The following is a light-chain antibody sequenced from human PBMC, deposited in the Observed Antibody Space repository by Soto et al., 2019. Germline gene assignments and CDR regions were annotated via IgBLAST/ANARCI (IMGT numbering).Light chain of an antibody. CDR1: QDISNY. J-gene: IGKJ2*01. CDR3: QQYDNLLT. Sequence: DIQMTQSPSSLSASVGDRVTITCQASQDISNYLNWYQQKPGKAPKLLIYDASNLETGVPSRFSGSGSGTDFTFTISSLQPEHIATYYCQQYDNLLTFGQGTKLEIK. V-gene: IGKV1-33*01. CDR2: DAS.